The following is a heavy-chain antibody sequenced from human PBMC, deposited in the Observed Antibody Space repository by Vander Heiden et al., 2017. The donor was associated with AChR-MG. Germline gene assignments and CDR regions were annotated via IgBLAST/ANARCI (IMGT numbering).Heavy chain of an antibody. V-gene: IGHV3-21*01. CDR3: ARDEDGSSWID. J-gene: IGHJ4*02. CDR2: ISSSSSYI. CDR1: GFTFSSSS. D-gene: IGHD6-13*01. Sequence: EVQLVESGGGLVKPGGSLRLSCAASGFTFSSSSMHWVRQAQGKGLEWVSSISSSSSYIYYADSVKGRFTISRDNAKNSLYLQMNSLRAEDTAVYYCARDEDGSSWIDWGQGTLVTVSS.